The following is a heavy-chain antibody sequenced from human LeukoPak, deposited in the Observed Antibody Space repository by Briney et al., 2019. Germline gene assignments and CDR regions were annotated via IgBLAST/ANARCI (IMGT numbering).Heavy chain of an antibody. D-gene: IGHD4-17*01. J-gene: IGHJ6*02. V-gene: IGHV3-30*18. Sequence: PGGSLRLSCAASGFTFSSYGMHWVRQAPGKGLEWVAVISYDGSNKYYADSVKGRFTISRDNSKNTLYLQMNSLRAEDTAVYYCAKVEIYGGYGGYYYYGMDVWGQGTTVTVSS. CDR2: ISYDGSNK. CDR3: AKVEIYGGYGGYYYYGMDV. CDR1: GFTFSSYG.